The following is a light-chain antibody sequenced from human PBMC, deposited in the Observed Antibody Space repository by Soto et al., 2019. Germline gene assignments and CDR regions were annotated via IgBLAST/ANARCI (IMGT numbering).Light chain of an antibody. CDR1: SSNIGSNA. J-gene: IGLJ1*01. CDR2: SNK. Sequence: QSVLTQPPSASGTPGQKVTISCTGGSSNIGSNARNWYQQFPGTAPKLLIYSNKQRPSGVPDRFSGAKSGTSASLAISGLQSEDEAYYYCASWDVSLNGLVFGTGTKATVL. V-gene: IGLV1-44*01. CDR3: ASWDVSLNGLV.